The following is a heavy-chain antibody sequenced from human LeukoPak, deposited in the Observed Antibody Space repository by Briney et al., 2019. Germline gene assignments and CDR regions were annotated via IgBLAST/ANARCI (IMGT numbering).Heavy chain of an antibody. CDR2: IYTSGST. J-gene: IGHJ4*02. V-gene: IGHV4-4*07. CDR1: GGSISSYF. Sequence: PETLSLTCTVSGGSISSYFWSWIRQPAGKGLEWIGRIYTSGSTDYNPSLKSRVTMSVDTSKNQFSLKLNSVTAADTAVYYCARGPRNSDWYSIDYWGQGTLATVSS. D-gene: IGHD6-19*01. CDR3: ARGPRNSDWYSIDY.